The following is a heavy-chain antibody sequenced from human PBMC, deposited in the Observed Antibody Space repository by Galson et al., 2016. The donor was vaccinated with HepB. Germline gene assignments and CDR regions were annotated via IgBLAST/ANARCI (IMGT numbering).Heavy chain of an antibody. CDR1: GGSISNTNW. D-gene: IGHD6-13*01. CDR3: AIAERVAAAGAFDK. V-gene: IGHV4-4*02. CDR2: LYHSGST. Sequence: SETLSLTCAVSGGSISNTNWWSWVRQPPGKGLEWIGELYHSGSTNYNPSLKRRVTISVDKSKNQFSLKLRSVTVADTAMYYCAIAERVAAAGAFDKWGQGTLVTVSS. J-gene: IGHJ4*02.